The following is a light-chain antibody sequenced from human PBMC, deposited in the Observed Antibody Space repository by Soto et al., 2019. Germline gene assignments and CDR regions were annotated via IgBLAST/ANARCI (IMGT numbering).Light chain of an antibody. J-gene: IGKJ4*01. Sequence: EVVVTQAPRTKRQSPGERATLSCRASQSVSNNYLAWYQQKPGQAPRLLIYGASNRATGIPDRFSGSGSGTDFTLTISRLEPEDLAVYYCQQYVTPGNFAEGTNVEF. CDR3: QQYVTPGN. CDR2: GAS. CDR1: QSVSNNY. V-gene: IGKV3-20*01.